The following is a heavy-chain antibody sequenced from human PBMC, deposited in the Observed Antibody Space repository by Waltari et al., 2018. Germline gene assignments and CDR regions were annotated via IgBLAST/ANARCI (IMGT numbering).Heavy chain of an antibody. Sequence: QVQLQESGSGLVTPSETLSLTCTVPGCSICSHSLRWIRPPPGKGREWIGYIYYSGSTNYNPSLKSRVTISVDTSKNQFSLKLSSVTAADTAVYYCARASGTPYYYYGMDVWGQGTTVTVSS. CDR1: GCSICSHS. J-gene: IGHJ6*02. CDR2: IYYSGST. CDR3: ARASGTPYYYYGMDV. V-gene: IGHV4-59*11. D-gene: IGHD3-3*01.